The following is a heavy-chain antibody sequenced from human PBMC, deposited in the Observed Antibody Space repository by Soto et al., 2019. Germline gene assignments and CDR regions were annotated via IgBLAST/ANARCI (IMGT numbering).Heavy chain of an antibody. J-gene: IGHJ4*02. CDR3: ARRLTNYCSDSSGYYSVEN. Sequence: SETLSLTCTVSGGSISSETFYWGWIRQPPGKGLEWIGSIYYSWSTYYNPSLKSRLTISVDTSKNHFSLRLSSANAADSAVYFCARRLTNYCSDSSGYYSVENWGRGTLVIVSS. CDR2: IYYSWST. CDR1: GGSISSETFY. D-gene: IGHD3-22*01. V-gene: IGHV4-39*01.